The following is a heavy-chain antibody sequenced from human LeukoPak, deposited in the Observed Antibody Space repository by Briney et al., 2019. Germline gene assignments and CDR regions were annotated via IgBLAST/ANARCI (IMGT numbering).Heavy chain of an antibody. CDR1: GFTFSSYS. CDR2: IRYDGSNK. V-gene: IGHV3-30*02. D-gene: IGHD6-13*01. CDR3: AKDKGSSHRYFDY. Sequence: GGSLRLSCAASGFTFSSYSMNWVRQAPGKGLEWVAFIRYDGSNKYYADSVKGRFTISRDNSKNTLYLQMNSLRAEDTAVYYRAKDKGSSHRYFDYWGQGTLVIVSS. J-gene: IGHJ4*02.